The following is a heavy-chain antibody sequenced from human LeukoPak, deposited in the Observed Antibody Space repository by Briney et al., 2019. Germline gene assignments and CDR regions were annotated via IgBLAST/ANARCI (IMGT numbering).Heavy chain of an antibody. J-gene: IGHJ5*02. CDR2: IYPGDSDT. CDR3: ARQRDYYDSSGYYWFDP. Sequence: GESLKISCKGSGYSFTSYWIGWVRQMPGKGLEWMGIIYPGDSDTRYSPSFQGQVTISADKSISTAYLQWSSLKASDTAMYYCARQRDYYDSSGYYWFDPWGQGTLVTVSS. V-gene: IGHV5-51*01. D-gene: IGHD3-22*01. CDR1: GYSFTSYW.